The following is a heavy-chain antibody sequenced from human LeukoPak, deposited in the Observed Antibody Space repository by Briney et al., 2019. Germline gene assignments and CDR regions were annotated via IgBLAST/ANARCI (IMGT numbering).Heavy chain of an antibody. Sequence: GSLRLSCAASGFTFSSSSMNWVRQAPGKGLEWDSSISSTSSYIYYADSVKGRLTISRDNAKNSLYLQMNSLSAEDTAVYYCARGLHFRVYDSSDYYPYWGQGTLVTVSS. CDR1: GFTFSSSS. J-gene: IGHJ4*02. D-gene: IGHD3-22*01. V-gene: IGHV3-21*01. CDR3: ARGLHFRVYDSSDYYPY. CDR2: ISSTSSYI.